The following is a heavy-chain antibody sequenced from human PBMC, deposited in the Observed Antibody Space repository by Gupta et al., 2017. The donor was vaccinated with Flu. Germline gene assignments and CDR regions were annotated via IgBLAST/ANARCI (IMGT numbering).Heavy chain of an antibody. CDR2: MNPNSGNT. D-gene: IGHD3-3*01. V-gene: IGHV1-8*01. Sequence: ATGQGLEWMGWMNPNSGNTGYAQKFQGRVTMTRNTSISTAYMELSSLRSEDTAVYYCAKTSTIFGVVMVFDPWGQGTLVTVSS. CDR3: AKTSTIFGVVMVFDP. J-gene: IGHJ5*02.